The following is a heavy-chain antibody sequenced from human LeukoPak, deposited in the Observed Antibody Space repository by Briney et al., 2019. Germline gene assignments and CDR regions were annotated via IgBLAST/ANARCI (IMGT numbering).Heavy chain of an antibody. CDR1: GFTFSSYS. D-gene: IGHD4-17*01. Sequence: GGSLRLSCAASGFTFSSYSMNWVRQAPGKGLEWVSVVYAGGTTYYADSVKGRFTISRDISKNTLYLQMNNLRAEDTAVYYCARGVGYADYPFDYWGQGTLVTVSA. CDR3: ARGVGYADYPFDY. CDR2: VYAGGTT. V-gene: IGHV3-66*01. J-gene: IGHJ4*02.